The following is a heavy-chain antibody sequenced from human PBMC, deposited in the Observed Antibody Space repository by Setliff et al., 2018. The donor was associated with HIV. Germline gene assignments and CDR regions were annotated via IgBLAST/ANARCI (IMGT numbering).Heavy chain of an antibody. Sequence: PSETLSLTCAVYGGSFSGYYWSWIRQPPGKGLEWIGEINHSGSTNYNPSLKSRVTISVDTSKNQFSLKLSSVTAADTAVYYCARGRRRLNYYDSSGYYPGLFYWGQGTLVTVPQ. CDR3: ARGRRRLNYYDSSGYYPGLFY. V-gene: IGHV4-34*01. J-gene: IGHJ4*02. CDR2: INHSGST. CDR1: GGSFSGYY. D-gene: IGHD3-22*01.